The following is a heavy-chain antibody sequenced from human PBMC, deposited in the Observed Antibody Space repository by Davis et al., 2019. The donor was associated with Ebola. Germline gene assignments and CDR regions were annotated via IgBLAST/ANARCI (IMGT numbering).Heavy chain of an antibody. J-gene: IGHJ4*02. CDR1: GGTFSSYA. D-gene: IGHD2-2*01. V-gene: IGHV1-69*13. CDR2: IIPIFGTA. CDR3: ARSFGGIVVVPAAPDY. Sequence: SVKVSCKASGGTFSSYAISWVRQAPGQGLEWMGGIIPIFGTANYTQKFQGRVTITADESTSTAYMELSSLKASDTAMYYCARSFGGIVVVPAAPDYWGQGTLVTVSS.